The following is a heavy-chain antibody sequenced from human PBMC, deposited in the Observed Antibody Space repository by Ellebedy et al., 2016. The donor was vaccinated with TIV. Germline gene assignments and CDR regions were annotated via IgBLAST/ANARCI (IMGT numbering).Heavy chain of an antibody. J-gene: IGHJ6*02. Sequence: SETLSLXCAVYGGSFSGYYWSWIRQPPGKGLEWIGEINHSGSTNYNPSLKSRVTISVDTSKNQFSLKLSSVTAADTAVYYCARDPGIAAAGRGYYYYYGMDVWGQGTTVTVSS. V-gene: IGHV4-34*01. CDR1: GGSFSGYY. D-gene: IGHD6-13*01. CDR2: INHSGST. CDR3: ARDPGIAAAGRGYYYYYGMDV.